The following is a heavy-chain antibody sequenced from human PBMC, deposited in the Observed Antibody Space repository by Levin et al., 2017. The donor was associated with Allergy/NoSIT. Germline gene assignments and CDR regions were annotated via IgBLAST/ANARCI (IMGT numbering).Heavy chain of an antibody. J-gene: IGHJ4*02. D-gene: IGHD6-13*01. CDR2: IKSKTDGGTT. CDR1: GFTFSNAW. Sequence: GGSLRLSCAASGFTFSNAWMSWVRQAPGKGLEWVGRIKSKTDGGTTDYAAPVKGRFTISRDDSKNTLYLQMNSLKTEDTAVYYCTTDGLGSSSRASFHYWGQGTLVTVSS. CDR3: TTDGLGSSSRASFHY. V-gene: IGHV3-15*01.